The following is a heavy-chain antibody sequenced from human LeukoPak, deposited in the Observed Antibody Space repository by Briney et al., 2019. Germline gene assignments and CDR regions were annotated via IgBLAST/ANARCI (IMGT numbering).Heavy chain of an antibody. CDR1: GGTFSSYA. D-gene: IGHD4-17*01. J-gene: IGHJ5*02. V-gene: IGHV1-69*13. Sequence: GASVKVSCKASGGTFSSYAISWVRQAPGQGLEWMGGIIPIFGTANYAQKFQGRVTITADESTSTAYMELSSLRSEDTAVYYCARVRHGDLNWFDPWGQGTLVTVSS. CDR2: IIPIFGTA. CDR3: ARVRHGDLNWFDP.